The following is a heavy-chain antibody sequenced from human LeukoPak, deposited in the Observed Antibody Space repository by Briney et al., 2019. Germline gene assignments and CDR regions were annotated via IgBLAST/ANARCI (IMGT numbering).Heavy chain of an antibody. D-gene: IGHD3-3*01. CDR1: GDSVSSNSAA. J-gene: IGHJ6*02. CDR3: ARDGPELRFLETSYYYYYGMDV. Sequence: SQTHSLTCAISGDSVSSNSAAWNWIRQSPSRGLEWLGRTYYRSKWYNDYAVSVKSRITINPDTSKNQFSLQLNSVTPEDTAVYYCARDGPELRFLETSYYYYYGMDVWGQGTTVTVSS. CDR2: TYYRSKWYN. V-gene: IGHV6-1*01.